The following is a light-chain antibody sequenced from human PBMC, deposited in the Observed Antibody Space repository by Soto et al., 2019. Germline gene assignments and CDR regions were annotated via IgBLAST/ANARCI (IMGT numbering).Light chain of an antibody. Sequence: QPVLTQPPSVSGAPGQRVTISCTGSSSNIGAGYDVHWYQQLPGTAPKLLIYGNSNRPSGVPDRFSGSKSATAVSLAINGLQAEDEADYYCQSYDRSLSGSVFGGGTQLTVL. CDR3: QSYDRSLSGSV. CDR2: GNS. CDR1: SSNIGAGYD. V-gene: IGLV1-40*01. J-gene: IGLJ2*01.